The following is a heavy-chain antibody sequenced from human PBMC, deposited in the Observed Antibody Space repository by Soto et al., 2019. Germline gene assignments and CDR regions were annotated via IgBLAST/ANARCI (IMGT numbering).Heavy chain of an antibody. J-gene: IGHJ4*02. CDR2: ISYDGSNK. D-gene: IGHD6-13*01. CDR3: AKETGYSSSWYFDS. Sequence: PGGSLRLSCAASGFTFSSCGMHWARQAPGKGLEWVAVISYDGSNKYYADSVKGRFTISRDNSKNTLYLQMNSLRAEDTAVYYCAKETGYSSSWYFDSWGQGT. V-gene: IGHV3-30*18. CDR1: GFTFSSCG.